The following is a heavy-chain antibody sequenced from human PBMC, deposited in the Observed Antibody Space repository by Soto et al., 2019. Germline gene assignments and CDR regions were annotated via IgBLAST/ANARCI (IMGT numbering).Heavy chain of an antibody. D-gene: IGHD1-26*01. CDR1: RGSFTGYY. Sequence: SETLSLTCAVYRGSFTGYYWSWIRQPPGKGLEWIGEINHSGSTNYNPSLKSRVTISVDTSKNQFSLKLSSVTAADTAVYYCARVSSGVGPDYWGQGTLVTVSS. CDR3: ARVSSGVGPDY. J-gene: IGHJ4*02. CDR2: INHSGST. V-gene: IGHV4-34*01.